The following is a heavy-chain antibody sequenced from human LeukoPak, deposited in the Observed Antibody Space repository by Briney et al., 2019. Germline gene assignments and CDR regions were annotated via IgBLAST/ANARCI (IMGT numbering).Heavy chain of an antibody. CDR2: YDPAEGKN. V-gene: IGHV1-24*01. J-gene: IGHJ6*02. CDR1: GYTFSDLS. CDR3: ARAWGREMATTQHYYYYGMDV. D-gene: IGHD5-24*01. Sequence: RASVKVSCKVSGYTFSDLSVHWVRQAPGKGLEWMGGYDPAEGKNIDAQKFQGRVTITADKSTSTAYMELSSLRSEDTAVYYCARAWGREMATTQHYYYYGMDVWGQGTTVTVSS.